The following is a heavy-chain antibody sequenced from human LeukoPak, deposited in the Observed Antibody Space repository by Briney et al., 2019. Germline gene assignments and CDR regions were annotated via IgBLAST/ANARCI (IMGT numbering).Heavy chain of an antibody. CDR3: ARDVIAARRGYFDY. V-gene: IGHV4-30-2*01. Sequence: SETLSLTCTVSGGSISSGGYYWSWIRQPPGKGLEWIGYIYHSGSTYYNPSLKSRVTISVDRSKNQFSLKLSSVTAADTAVYYCARDVIAARRGYFDYWGQGTLVTVSS. CDR1: GGSISSGGYY. J-gene: IGHJ4*02. CDR2: IYHSGST. D-gene: IGHD6-6*01.